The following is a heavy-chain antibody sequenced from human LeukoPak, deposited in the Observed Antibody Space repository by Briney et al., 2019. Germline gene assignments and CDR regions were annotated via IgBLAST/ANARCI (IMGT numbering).Heavy chain of an antibody. CDR2: VSGSGGAT. J-gene: IGHJ6*03. V-gene: IGHV3-23*01. Sequence: GGSLRLSCAASGFTSNNYAMSWVRQPPGMGLEWLSYVSGSGGATYSAASVKGRFTISRDNSKNTVYLQMGSLRAEDTAVYYCAKNRGGTYKYYMDVWGNGTTVTVSS. CDR1: GFTSNNYA. CDR3: AKNRGGTYKYYMDV. D-gene: IGHD1-1*01.